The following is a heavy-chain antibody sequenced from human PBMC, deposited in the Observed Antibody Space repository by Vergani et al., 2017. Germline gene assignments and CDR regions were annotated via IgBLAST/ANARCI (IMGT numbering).Heavy chain of an antibody. Sequence: QVQLQESGPGLVKPSETLSLTCTVSNDSVSNTFYYWGWIRQTPGKGLEWIGYIYYSGTTYYNPSLESRLTISLDTSENHLSLKLTSVTAADTAVYYCARQKDYYMDVWGKRATVTVS. CDR1: NDSVSNTFYY. CDR3: ARQKDYYMDV. CDR2: IYYSGTT. V-gene: IGHV4-30-4*08. J-gene: IGHJ6*03.